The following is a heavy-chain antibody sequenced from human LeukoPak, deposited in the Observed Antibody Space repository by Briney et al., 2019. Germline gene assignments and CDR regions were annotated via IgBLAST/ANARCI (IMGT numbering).Heavy chain of an antibody. V-gene: IGHV4-59*01. Sequence: PETLSLTCTVSGGSISSYYWSWIRQPPGKGLEWIGYIYYSGSTNYNPSLKSRVTISVDTSKNQFSLKLSSVTAADTAVYYCARLVVPAAADYYYYMDVWGKGTTVTVSS. D-gene: IGHD2-2*01. J-gene: IGHJ6*03. CDR3: ARLVVPAAADYYYYMDV. CDR2: IYYSGST. CDR1: GGSISSYY.